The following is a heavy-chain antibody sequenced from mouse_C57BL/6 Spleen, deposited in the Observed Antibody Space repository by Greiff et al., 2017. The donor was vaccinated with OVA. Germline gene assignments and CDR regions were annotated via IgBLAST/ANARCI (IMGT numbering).Heavy chain of an antibody. Sequence: VQLKESGPGLVKPSQSLSLTCSVTGYSITSGYYWNWIRQFPGNKLEWMGYISYDGSNNYNPSLKNRISITRDTSKNQFFLKLNSVTTEDTATYYCARDRDTTAFDYWGQGTTLTVSS. CDR3: ARDRDTTAFDY. V-gene: IGHV3-6*01. CDR1: GYSITSGYY. D-gene: IGHD1-2*01. CDR2: ISYDGSN. J-gene: IGHJ2*01.